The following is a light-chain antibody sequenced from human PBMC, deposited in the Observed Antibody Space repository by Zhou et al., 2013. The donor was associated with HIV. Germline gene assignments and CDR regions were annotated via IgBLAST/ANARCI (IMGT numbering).Light chain of an antibody. CDR2: KVS. CDR1: QSLVHSDGNTY. J-gene: IGKJ1*01. CDR3: MQGTHWPWT. V-gene: IGKV2-30*02. Sequence: DVVMTQSPLSLPVTLGQPAAISCTSSQSLVHSDGNTYLNWFHQRPGQSPRRLIYKVSNRDSGVPDRFSGSGSGTDFTLIISRVEAEDVGVYYCMQGTHWPWTFGQGTKVEIK.